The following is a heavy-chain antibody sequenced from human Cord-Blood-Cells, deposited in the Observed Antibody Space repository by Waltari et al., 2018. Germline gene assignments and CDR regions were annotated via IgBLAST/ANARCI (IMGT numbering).Heavy chain of an antibody. CDR2: IIPNLGTA. CDR1: GGTFSSYA. Sequence: QVQLVQSGAEVKKPGFSVKVSCKASGGTFSSYAISWVQQAPGQGLEWMGGIIPNLGTANDANKFQGRVTITADKSTSTAYMELSSLRSEDTAVYYCARAQPSGYDDYWGQGTLVTVSS. D-gene: IGHD5-12*01. CDR3: ARAQPSGYDDY. J-gene: IGHJ4*02. V-gene: IGHV1-69*06.